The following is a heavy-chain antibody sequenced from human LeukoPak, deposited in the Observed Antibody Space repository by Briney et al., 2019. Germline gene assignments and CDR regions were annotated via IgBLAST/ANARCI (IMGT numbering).Heavy chain of an antibody. V-gene: IGHV3-23*01. D-gene: IGHD2-8*02. J-gene: IGHJ4*02. CDR1: GFTFSSYS. Sequence: GGSLRLSCAASGFTFSSYSMNWVRQAPGKGLEWVSFISGSGDKTHYTDSVKGRFTISRDNTNNTLYLQMNSLRAEDTAIYYCAKAWSYYFDHWGRGTLVTVSS. CDR2: ISGSGDKT. CDR3: AKAWSYYFDH.